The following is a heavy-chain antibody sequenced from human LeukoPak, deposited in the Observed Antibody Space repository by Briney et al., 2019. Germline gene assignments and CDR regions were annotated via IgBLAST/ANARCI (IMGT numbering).Heavy chain of an antibody. D-gene: IGHD3-3*01. CDR2: IHYSGNT. CDR1: GGSTSSSNFY. CDR3: ARLGAGPTYYDFWSGYSSFYFDY. Sequence: SETLSLTCTVSGGSTSSSNFYWGWIRQPPGTGLEWIGGIHYSGNTYYNPSLKSRVTISIDTSKNQFSLKLSSVTAADTAVYYCARLGAGPTYYDFWSGYSSFYFDYWGQGTLVTVSS. J-gene: IGHJ4*02. V-gene: IGHV4-39*01.